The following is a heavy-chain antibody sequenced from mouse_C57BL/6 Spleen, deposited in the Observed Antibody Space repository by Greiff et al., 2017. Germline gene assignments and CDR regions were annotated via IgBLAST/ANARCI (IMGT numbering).Heavy chain of an antibody. CDR1: GYTFTSYW. D-gene: IGHD1-1*01. J-gene: IGHJ4*01. CDR2: IHPNSGST. CDR3: ARRDYYGSSDYAMDY. Sequence: QVHVKQPGAELVKPGASVKLSCKASGYTFTSYWMHWVKQRPGQGLEWIGMIHPNSGSTNYNEKFKSKATLTVDKSSSTAYMQLSSLTSEDSAVYYCARRDYYGSSDYAMDYWGQGTSVTVSS. V-gene: IGHV1-64*01.